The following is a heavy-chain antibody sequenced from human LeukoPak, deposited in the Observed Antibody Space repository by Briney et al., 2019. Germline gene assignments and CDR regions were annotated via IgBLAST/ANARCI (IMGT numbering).Heavy chain of an antibody. J-gene: IGHJ4*02. Sequence: GGSLRLSCAASGFTFSSYSMNWVRQAPGKGLEWVSSISSSSSYIYYADSVKGRFTISRDNAKNSLYVQMNSLRAEDTAVYYCARDLDYGDPSDYWGQGTLVTVSS. CDR2: ISSSSSYI. V-gene: IGHV3-21*01. CDR3: ARDLDYGDPSDY. D-gene: IGHD4-17*01. CDR1: GFTFSSYS.